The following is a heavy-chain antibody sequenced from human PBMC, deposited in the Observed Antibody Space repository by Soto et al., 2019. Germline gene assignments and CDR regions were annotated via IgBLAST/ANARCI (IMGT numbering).Heavy chain of an antibody. D-gene: IGHD4-17*01. CDR1: GLTFSNYA. V-gene: IGHV3-30-3*01. Sequence: QVHLVESGGGVVQPGRSLRLSCAASGLTFSNYAMHWVRQAPGKGLEWVAFISYDGTNRCYPDSVKGRFTISRDNSKNTLYLPMNSLKTEGTAVYYCARESSSTVTTGGGGSAKDYWGQGTLVTVSS. J-gene: IGHJ4*02. CDR2: ISYDGTNR. CDR3: ARESSSTVTTGGGGSAKDY.